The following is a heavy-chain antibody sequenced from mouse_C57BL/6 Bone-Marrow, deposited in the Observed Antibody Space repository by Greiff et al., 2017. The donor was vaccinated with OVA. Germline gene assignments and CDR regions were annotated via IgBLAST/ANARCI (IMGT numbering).Heavy chain of an antibody. V-gene: IGHV1-81*01. CDR1: GYTFTSYG. Sequence: QVHVKQSGAELARPGASVKLSCKASGYTFTSYGISWVKQRTGQGLEWIGEIYPRSGNTYYNEKFKGKATLTADKSSSTAYMELRSLTSEDSAVYFCASLLPLAYWGQGTLVTVSA. CDR2: IYPRSGNT. CDR3: ASLLPLAY. J-gene: IGHJ3*01.